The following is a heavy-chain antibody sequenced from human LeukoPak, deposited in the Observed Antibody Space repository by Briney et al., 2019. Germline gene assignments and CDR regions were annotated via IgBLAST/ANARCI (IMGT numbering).Heavy chain of an antibody. CDR1: GFTFNIYA. D-gene: IGHD5-18*01. J-gene: IGHJ4*02. CDR2: INGGGDST. Sequence: PGGSLRLSCAASGFTFNIYAMIWVRQAPGKGLESVSGINGGGDSTYYADSVKGRFTISRVNSKHTLSLQMNRLRAEDTAVYYCAKISQGYSYGPFDSWGQGTLVTVSS. CDR3: AKISQGYSYGPFDS. V-gene: IGHV3-23*01.